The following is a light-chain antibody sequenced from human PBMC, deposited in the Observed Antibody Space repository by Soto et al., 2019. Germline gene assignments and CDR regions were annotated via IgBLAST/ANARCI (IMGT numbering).Light chain of an antibody. J-gene: IGLJ2*01. CDR2: DVS. V-gene: IGLV2-14*01. Sequence: QSALTQPASVSGSPGQSITISCTGTSSDVGGYNYVSWYQQHPGKAPKLMIYDVSNRPSGVSNRFSGSKSGNTASLTIAGRQAEYEADYYCSSYTSSSTLGVVFGGGTKLTV. CDR1: SSDVGGYNY. CDR3: SSYTSSSTLGVV.